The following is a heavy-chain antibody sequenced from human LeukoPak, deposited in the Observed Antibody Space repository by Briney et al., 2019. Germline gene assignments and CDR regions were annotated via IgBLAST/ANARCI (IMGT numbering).Heavy chain of an antibody. V-gene: IGHV4-59*01. D-gene: IGHD2-2*02. CDR2: IYYSGST. CDR1: GGSISSYY. Sequence: SETLSLTCTVSGGSISSYYWSWIRQPPGKGLEWIGYIYYSGSTNYNPSLKSRVTISVDTSKNQFSLKLSSVTAADTAVYYCARVYCSSTSCYTPYYLDYWGQGTLVTVSS. J-gene: IGHJ4*02. CDR3: ARVYCSSTSCYTPYYLDY.